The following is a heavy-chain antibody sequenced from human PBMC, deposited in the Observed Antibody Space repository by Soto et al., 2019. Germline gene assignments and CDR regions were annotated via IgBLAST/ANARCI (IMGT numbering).Heavy chain of an antibody. CDR1: GGSISSGGYY. Sequence: QVQLQESGPGLVKPSQTLSLTCTVSGGSISSGGYYWSWIRRHPGKGLEWIGYIYYSGSTYYNPSLKSRVTMSLDTSKNQFSLKLSSVTAADTAVYYCARVRLGYYYCMDVWGKGTTVTVSS. CDR2: IYYSGST. J-gene: IGHJ6*03. V-gene: IGHV4-31*03. D-gene: IGHD6-19*01. CDR3: ARVRLGYYYCMDV.